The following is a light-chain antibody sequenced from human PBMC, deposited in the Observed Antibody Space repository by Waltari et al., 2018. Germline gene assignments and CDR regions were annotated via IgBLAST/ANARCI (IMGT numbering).Light chain of an antibody. J-gene: IGKJ1*01. CDR3: QQRSNWPPRT. V-gene: IGKV3-11*01. CDR2: DAS. Sequence: EIVLTQSPATLSLSPGESATLSCRASQSVSSYLAWYQQKPGPAPRLLIYDASNRATGIPARFSGSGSGTDFTLTISSLEPEDFAVYYCQQRSNWPPRTFGQGTKVEIK. CDR1: QSVSSY.